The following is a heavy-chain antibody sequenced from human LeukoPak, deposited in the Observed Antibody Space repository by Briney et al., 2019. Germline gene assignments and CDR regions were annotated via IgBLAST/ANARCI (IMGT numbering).Heavy chain of an antibody. Sequence: PGGSLRLSCEVSGFTFSSYWMNWVRQAPGKGLEWVANIKQDGSDKYYVDSVKGRFTISRDNAKNSLYLQMNSLRAEDTSVYYCAIIPLAAAGPSARSPFHYWGQGTLVTVSS. V-gene: IGHV3-7*01. CDR2: IKQDGSDK. CDR1: GFTFSSYW. CDR3: AIIPLAAAGPSARSPFHY. J-gene: IGHJ4*02. D-gene: IGHD6-13*01.